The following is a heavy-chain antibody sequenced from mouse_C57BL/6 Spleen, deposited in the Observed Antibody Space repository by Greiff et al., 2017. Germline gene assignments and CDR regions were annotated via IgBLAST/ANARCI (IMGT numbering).Heavy chain of an antibody. CDR2: IHPNSGST. V-gene: IGHV1-64*01. Sequence: QVQLKQPGAELVKPGASVKLSCKASGYTFTSYWMHWVKQRPGQGLEWIGMIHPNSGSTNYNEKFKSKATLTVAKSSSTAYMQLSSLTSADSAVYYCAETAQVYWYFDVWGTGTTVTVSS. D-gene: IGHD3-2*02. J-gene: IGHJ1*03. CDR3: AETAQVYWYFDV. CDR1: GYTFTSYW.